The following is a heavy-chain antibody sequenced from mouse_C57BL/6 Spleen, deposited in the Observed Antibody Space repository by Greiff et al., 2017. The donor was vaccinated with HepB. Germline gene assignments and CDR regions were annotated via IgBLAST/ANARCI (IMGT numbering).Heavy chain of an antibody. D-gene: IGHD1-1*02. V-gene: IGHV1-42*01. CDR3: ARSDYAPSNWYFDV. CDR1: GYSFTGYY. Sequence: EVQLQQSGPELVKPGASVKISCKASGYSFTGYYMNWVKQSPEKSLEWIGEINPSTGGTTYNQKFKAKATLTVDKSSSTAYMQLKSLTSEDSAVYYCARSDYAPSNWYFDVWGTGTTVTVSS. CDR2: INPSTGGT. J-gene: IGHJ1*03.